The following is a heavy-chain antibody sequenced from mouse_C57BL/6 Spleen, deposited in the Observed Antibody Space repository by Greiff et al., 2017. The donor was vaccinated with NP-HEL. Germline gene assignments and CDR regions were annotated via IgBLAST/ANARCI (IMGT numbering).Heavy chain of an antibody. V-gene: IGHV1-26*01. J-gene: IGHJ4*01. Sequence: EVQLQQSGPELVKPGASVKISCKASGYTFTDYYMNWVKQSHGKSLEWIGDINPNNGGTSSIQKFKGKATLTVDKSSSTAYIKIRSLTSEDSAVYYCARSGYENGSSPYAMDYWGQGTSVTVSS. D-gene: IGHD1-1*01. CDR3: ARSGYENGSSPYAMDY. CDR2: INPNNGGT. CDR1: GYTFTDYY.